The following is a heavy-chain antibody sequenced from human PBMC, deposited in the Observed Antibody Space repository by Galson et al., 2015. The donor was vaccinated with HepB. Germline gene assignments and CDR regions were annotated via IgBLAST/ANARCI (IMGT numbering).Heavy chain of an antibody. CDR2: IIPIFGTA. Sequence: SVKASCKASGGTFSSYAISWVRQAPGQGLEWMGGIIPIFGTANYAQKFQGRVTITADESTSTAYMELSSLRSEDTAVYYCARDVGYSYGYLSYYYYYYMDVWGKGTTVTVSS. D-gene: IGHD5-18*01. V-gene: IGHV1-69*13. CDR3: ARDVGYSYGYLSYYYYYYMDV. CDR1: GGTFSSYA. J-gene: IGHJ6*03.